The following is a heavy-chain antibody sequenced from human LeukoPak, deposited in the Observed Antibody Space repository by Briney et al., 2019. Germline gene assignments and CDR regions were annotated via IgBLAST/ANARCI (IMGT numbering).Heavy chain of an antibody. V-gene: IGHV4-4*02. CDR2: IHHSGST. D-gene: IGHD6-19*01. CDR3: ARAQYSSGWSINWFDP. Sequence: SGTLSLTCAVSGGSISSNNWWNWVRQPPGKGLEWIGEIHHSGSTHYNPSLKSRLTISVDKSKNQFSLKLTSVTAADTAVYYCARAQYSSGWSINWFDPWGQGTLVTVSS. CDR1: GGSISSNNW. J-gene: IGHJ5*02.